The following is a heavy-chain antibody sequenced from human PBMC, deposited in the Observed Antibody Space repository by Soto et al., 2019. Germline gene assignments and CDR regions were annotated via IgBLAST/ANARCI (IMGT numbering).Heavy chain of an antibody. CDR1: GYTFTSYG. CDR2: ISAYNGNT. Sequence: ASGKVSCKASGYTFTSYGISWVRQAPGQGLEWMGWISAYNGNTNYAQKLQGRVTMTTDTSTSTAYMELRSLRSDDTAVYYCARDPPSCSSTSCYDYWGQGTLVTVSS. D-gene: IGHD2-2*01. V-gene: IGHV1-18*01. CDR3: ARDPPSCSSTSCYDY. J-gene: IGHJ4*02.